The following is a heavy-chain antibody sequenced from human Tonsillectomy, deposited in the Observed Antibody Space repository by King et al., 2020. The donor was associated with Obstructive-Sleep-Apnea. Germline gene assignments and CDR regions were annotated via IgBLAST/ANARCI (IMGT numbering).Heavy chain of an antibody. CDR1: GYSISSGYY. Sequence: LQLQESGPGLVKPSETLSLTCTVSGYSISSGYYWGWIRQPPGKGLEWIGSIYHSGSTYYNPSLKSRVTISVDTSKNQFSLKLSSVTAADTAVYYCVMVTTWRASGFDYWGQGTLVTVSS. V-gene: IGHV4-38-2*02. CDR3: VMVTTWRASGFDY. CDR2: IYHSGST. J-gene: IGHJ4*02. D-gene: IGHD5-18*01.